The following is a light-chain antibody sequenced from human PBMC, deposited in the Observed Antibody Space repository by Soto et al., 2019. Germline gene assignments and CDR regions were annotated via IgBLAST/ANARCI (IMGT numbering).Light chain of an antibody. CDR2: DAS. CDR3: QQCRNWPLT. CDR1: QNVHNN. V-gene: IGKV3-15*01. Sequence: EMVMTQSPATLSVSPGEGATLSCKASQNVHNNLAWYQQRPGQPPRLLIYDASTRATGISARFSGSGYGTEFTLTISSLQSEDFAVYFCQQCRNWPLTFGGGTKVDI. J-gene: IGKJ4*01.